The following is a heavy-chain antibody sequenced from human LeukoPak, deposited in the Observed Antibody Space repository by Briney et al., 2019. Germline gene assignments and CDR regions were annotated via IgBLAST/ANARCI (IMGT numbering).Heavy chain of an antibody. Sequence: GGSLRLSCAASGFTFRKYAMSWVRQAPGKGLEWVSTISGSGGTTYYADSVKGRFTISRDSSKNTLYLQMNSLRAEDTAVYHCAKGYTSGWPYYFDYWGQGTLATVSS. V-gene: IGHV3-23*01. CDR1: GFTFRKYA. CDR2: ISGSGGTT. CDR3: AKGYTSGWPYYFDY. J-gene: IGHJ4*02. D-gene: IGHD6-19*01.